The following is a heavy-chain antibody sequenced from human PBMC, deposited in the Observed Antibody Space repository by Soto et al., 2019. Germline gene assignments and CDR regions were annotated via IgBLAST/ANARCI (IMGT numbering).Heavy chain of an antibody. D-gene: IGHD3-22*01. J-gene: IGHJ4*02. CDR1: GFTFSSYW. Sequence: EVQLVESGGGLVQPGGSLRLSCAASGFTFSSYWMSWVRQAPGKGLEWVANIKQDGSEKYYVDSVKGRFTISRDNAKNSLYLQMNSLRAEDTAVYYCARDYRSPEWLLLISSLGVYFDYWGQGTLVTVSS. V-gene: IGHV3-7*01. CDR3: ARDYRSPEWLLLISSLGVYFDY. CDR2: IKQDGSEK.